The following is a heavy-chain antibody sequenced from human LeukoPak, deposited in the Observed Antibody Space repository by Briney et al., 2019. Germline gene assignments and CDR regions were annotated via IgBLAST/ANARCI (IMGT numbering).Heavy chain of an antibody. CDR2: IYTSGST. V-gene: IGHV4-4*07. CDR1: GGSISSYY. CDR3: AILGTTGIGYYYYMDV. D-gene: IGHD1-1*01. Sequence: SETLSLTCTVSGGSISSYYWSWIRQPAGKGLEWIGRIYTSGSTNYNPSLKSRVTISVDTSKNQFSLKLSSVTAADTAVYYCAILGTTGIGYYYYMDVWGKGTTVTVSS. J-gene: IGHJ6*03.